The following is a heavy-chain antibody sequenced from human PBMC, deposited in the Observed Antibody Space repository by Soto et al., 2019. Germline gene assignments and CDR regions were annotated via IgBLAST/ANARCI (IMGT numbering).Heavy chain of an antibody. V-gene: IGHV3-66*01. CDR3: ARDRLGWSPCDP. CDR2: IYSGGST. D-gene: IGHD6-19*01. CDR1: GFTVSSNY. J-gene: IGHJ5*01. Sequence: GWSLRLSCAASGFTVSSNYMSWVRQAPGKGLEWVSVIYSGGSTYYADSVKGRFTISRDNSKNTLYLQMNSLRAEDTAVYYCARDRLGWSPCDPWGQGTLVTVSS.